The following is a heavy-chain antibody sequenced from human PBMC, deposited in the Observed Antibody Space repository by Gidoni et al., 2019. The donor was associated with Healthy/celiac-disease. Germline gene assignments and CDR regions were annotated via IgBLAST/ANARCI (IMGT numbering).Heavy chain of an antibody. J-gene: IGHJ4*02. CDR3: ARGVWGSYRLGY. V-gene: IGHV4-31*03. D-gene: IGHD3-16*02. CDR1: GRPISSGGYY. Sequence: QVQLQESGPGLVKPSPTLSLTCTVSGRPISSGGYYWSWIRQHPGKGLEWIGYIYYSGSTYYNPSLKSRVTISVDTSKNQFSLKLSSVTAADTAVYYCARGVWGSYRLGYWGQGTLVTVSS. CDR2: IYYSGST.